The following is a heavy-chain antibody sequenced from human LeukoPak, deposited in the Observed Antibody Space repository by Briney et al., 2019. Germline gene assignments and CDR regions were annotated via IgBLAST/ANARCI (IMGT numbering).Heavy chain of an antibody. CDR2: IYYSGST. CDR1: GGSISSCSYY. J-gene: IGHJ4*02. CDR3: ARQVGWLRDGDFDY. Sequence: SETLSLTCTVSGGSISSCSYYWGWIRQPPGTGLEWIGSIYYSGSTYYNPSLKSRVTISVDTSKNQFSLKLSSVTAADTAVYYCARQVGWLRDGDFDYWGQGTLVTVSS. V-gene: IGHV4-39*01. D-gene: IGHD5-12*01.